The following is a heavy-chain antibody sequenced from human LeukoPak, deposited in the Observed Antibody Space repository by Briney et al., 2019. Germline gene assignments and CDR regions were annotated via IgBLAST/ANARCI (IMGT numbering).Heavy chain of an antibody. CDR1: GGSFSGYY. Sequence: SETLSLTCAVYGGSFSGYYWSWIRQPPGKGLEWIGEINHSGSTNYNPSLKSRVTMSVDTSKNQFSLKLSSVTAADTAVYYCARRYCSGGSYYAFAFDYWGQGTLVTVSS. V-gene: IGHV4-34*01. J-gene: IGHJ4*02. D-gene: IGHD2-15*01. CDR3: ARRYCSGGSYYAFAFDY. CDR2: INHSGST.